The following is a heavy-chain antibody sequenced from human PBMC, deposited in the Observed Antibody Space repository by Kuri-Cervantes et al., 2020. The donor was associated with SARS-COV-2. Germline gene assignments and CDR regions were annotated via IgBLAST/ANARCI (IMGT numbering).Heavy chain of an antibody. Sequence: SETLSLTCTVSGGSISSSSYYWGRIRQPPGKGLEWIGSIYYSGSTYYNPSLKSRVTISVDTSKNQFSLKLSSVTAADTAVYYCARQTPELRPWYQYMAVWGKGTTVTVSS. J-gene: IGHJ6*03. CDR3: ARQTPELRPWYQYMAV. D-gene: IGHD1-26*01. V-gene: IGHV4-39*01. CDR2: IYYSGST. CDR1: GGSISSSSYY.